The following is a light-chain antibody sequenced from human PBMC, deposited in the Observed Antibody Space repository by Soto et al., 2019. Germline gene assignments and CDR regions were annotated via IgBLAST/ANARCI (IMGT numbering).Light chain of an antibody. Sequence: EIVMTQSPATLSVSPGERATLSCRASQSVSSNLAWYQQKPGQAPRLLIYGAYTRATGIPARFSGSGSWTEFTLTISSLQSEDFSVYYCQQYNNWPLTSGGGTKVEIK. CDR3: QQYNNWPLT. CDR1: QSVSSN. V-gene: IGKV3-15*01. CDR2: GAY. J-gene: IGKJ4*01.